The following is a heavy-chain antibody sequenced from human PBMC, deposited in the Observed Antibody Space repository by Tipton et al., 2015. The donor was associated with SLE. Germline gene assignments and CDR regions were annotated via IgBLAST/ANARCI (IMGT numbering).Heavy chain of an antibody. CDR2: IYPGDSDT. D-gene: IGHD2-15*01. CDR3: ARPSSHPLTYCSGGSCYSGAFDI. J-gene: IGHJ3*02. Sequence: QLVQSGAEVKKPGESLKISCKGSGYSFTNYWIGWVRQMPGKGLEWMGIIYPGDSDTRYSPSFQGQVTISADKSISTAYLQWSSLKASDTAMYYCARPSSHPLTYCSGGSCYSGAFDIWGQGTMVTVSS. CDR1: GYSFTNYW. V-gene: IGHV5-51*03.